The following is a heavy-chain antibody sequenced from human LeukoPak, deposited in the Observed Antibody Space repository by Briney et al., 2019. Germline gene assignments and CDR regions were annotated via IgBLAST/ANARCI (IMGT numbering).Heavy chain of an antibody. D-gene: IGHD3-9*01. J-gene: IGHJ4*02. CDR2: ISGSGGST. Sequence: GGSLRLSCAASGFTFSSYAMSWVRQAPGKGLEWVSAISGSGGSTYYADSVKGRFTISRDNSKSTLYLQMNSLRAEDTAVYYCATTSYDILGYHDYWGQGTLVTVSS. CDR1: GFTFSSYA. V-gene: IGHV3-23*01. CDR3: ATTSYDILGYHDY.